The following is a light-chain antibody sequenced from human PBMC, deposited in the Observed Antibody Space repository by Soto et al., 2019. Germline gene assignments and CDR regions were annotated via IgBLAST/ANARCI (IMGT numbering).Light chain of an antibody. Sequence: EIVLTQSPGTLSLCPGERATLSCRASQSVSNNYLAWYQQKPGQAPRLLIYGASSRATGIPDRFSGSGSGTDFTLTISRLEPEDFAVYYCQQYGSSHTFGGGTKVEIK. V-gene: IGKV3-20*01. J-gene: IGKJ4*01. CDR2: GAS. CDR3: QQYGSSHT. CDR1: QSVSNNY.